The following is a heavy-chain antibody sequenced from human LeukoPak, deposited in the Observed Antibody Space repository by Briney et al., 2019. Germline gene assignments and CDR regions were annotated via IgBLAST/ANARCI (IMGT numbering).Heavy chain of an antibody. CDR2: ISMSSTTI. D-gene: IGHD3-3*01. V-gene: IGHV3-48*04. J-gene: IGHJ4*02. Sequence: PGGSLRLSCAASGFSFTSYYMNWIRQAPGKGLEWVALISMSSTTIYYADSVKGRFTISRDNARNSLFLQMNNLRVEDTAVYYCAKDLNVWSGPDYWGQGTLVTASS. CDR3: AKDLNVWSGPDY. CDR1: GFSFTSYY.